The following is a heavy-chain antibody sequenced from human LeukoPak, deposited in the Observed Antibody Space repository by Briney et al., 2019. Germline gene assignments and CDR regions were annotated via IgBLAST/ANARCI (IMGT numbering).Heavy chain of an antibody. CDR3: ARPPSSYCSGGSCYSRFSCYGMDV. J-gene: IGHJ6*02. CDR1: GGSISSYY. CDR2: IYYSGST. V-gene: IGHV4-59*01. D-gene: IGHD2-15*01. Sequence: SETLSLTCTVSGGSISSYYWSWIRQPPGKGLEWIGYIYYSGSTNYNPSLKSRVTISVDTSKTQFSLKLSSVTAADTAVYYCARPPSSYCSGGSCYSRFSCYGMDVWGQGTTVTVSS.